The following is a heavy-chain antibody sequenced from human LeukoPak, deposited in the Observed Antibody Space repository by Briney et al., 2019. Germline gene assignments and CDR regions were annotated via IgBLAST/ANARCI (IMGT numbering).Heavy chain of an antibody. V-gene: IGHV1-69*06. CDR2: IIPIFGTA. CDR3: ARVRIAARKLDAFDI. Sequence: GASVKVSCKTSGYTFTDYDITWVRQAPGQGLEWMGGIIPIFGTANYAQKFQGRVTITADKSTSTAYMELSSLRSEDTAVYYCARVRIAARKLDAFDIWGQGTMVTVSS. CDR1: GYTFTDYD. J-gene: IGHJ3*02. D-gene: IGHD6-6*01.